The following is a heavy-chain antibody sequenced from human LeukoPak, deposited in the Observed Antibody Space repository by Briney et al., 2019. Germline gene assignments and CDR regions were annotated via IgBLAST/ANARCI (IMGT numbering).Heavy chain of an antibody. CDR3: AKDRYSGYSDAFDI. J-gene: IGHJ3*02. D-gene: IGHD5-12*01. CDR1: GFTFSSYS. Sequence: GGSLRLSCAASGFTFSSYSMNWVRQAPGKGLEWVSSISSSSSYIYYADSVKGRFTISRDNAKNSLYLQMNSLRAEDTALYYCAKDRYSGYSDAFDIWGQGTMVTVSS. V-gene: IGHV3-21*04. CDR2: ISSSSSYI.